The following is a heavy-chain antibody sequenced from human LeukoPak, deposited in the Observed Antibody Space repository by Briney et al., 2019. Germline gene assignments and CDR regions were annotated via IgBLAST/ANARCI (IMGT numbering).Heavy chain of an antibody. CDR3: APDIVVVPAATSGGRSWFDP. D-gene: IGHD2-2*01. Sequence: SVKVSCKASGGTFSSYAISWVRQAPGQGLEWMGGIIPIFGTANYAQKFQGRVTITADESTSTAYMELSSLRSEDTAVYYCAPDIVVVPAATSGGRSWFDPWGQGTLVTVSS. CDR2: IIPIFGTA. J-gene: IGHJ5*02. CDR1: GGTFSSYA. V-gene: IGHV1-69*01.